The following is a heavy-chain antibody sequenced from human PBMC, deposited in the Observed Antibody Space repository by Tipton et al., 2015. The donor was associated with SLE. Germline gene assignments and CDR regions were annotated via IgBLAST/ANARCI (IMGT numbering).Heavy chain of an antibody. CDR3: ARGQERGSIVTPYFDY. CDR1: GVPISSGSYY. CDR2: VYYSGSI. D-gene: IGHD1-26*01. J-gene: IGHJ4*01. V-gene: IGHV4-61*01. Sequence: TLSLTCTVSGVPISSGSYYWSWIRQPPGKGLEWVGHVYYSGSIKYNPSLKSRVTISVDRSNNQFSLKLTSVTAADTAVYYCARGQERGSIVTPYFDYWGHGILVTVSS.